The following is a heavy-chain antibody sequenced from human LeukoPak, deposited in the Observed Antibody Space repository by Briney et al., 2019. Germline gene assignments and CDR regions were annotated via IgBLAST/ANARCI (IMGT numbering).Heavy chain of an antibody. CDR3: AKALVGVGAMYFDY. D-gene: IGHD1-26*01. V-gene: IGHV3-23*01. Sequence: GGSLRLSCAASGFTFSSYAMSWVRQAPGKGLEWVSAISGSGGSTYYADSVKGRFTISRDNSKNTLYLQMNSLRAENTAVYYCAKALVGVGAMYFDYWGQGTLVTVSS. CDR1: GFTFSSYA. CDR2: ISGSGGST. J-gene: IGHJ4*02.